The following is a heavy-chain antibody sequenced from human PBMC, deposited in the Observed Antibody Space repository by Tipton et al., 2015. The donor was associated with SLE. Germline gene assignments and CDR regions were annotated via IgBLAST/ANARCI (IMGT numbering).Heavy chain of an antibody. CDR3: AREGEAVAGLEFYYYMDV. Sequence: QVQLVQSGGEVQKPGASVKVSCKASGYTFYSYGINWVRQAPGQGLEWMGWISAHNGKTNYAQKFQGRVTMTTDTSTSTVYMELRSLRSDDTAVYYCAREGEAVAGLEFYYYMDVWGKGTTVTVSS. D-gene: IGHD6-19*01. V-gene: IGHV1-18*01. J-gene: IGHJ6*03. CDR2: ISAHNGKT. CDR1: GYTFYSYG.